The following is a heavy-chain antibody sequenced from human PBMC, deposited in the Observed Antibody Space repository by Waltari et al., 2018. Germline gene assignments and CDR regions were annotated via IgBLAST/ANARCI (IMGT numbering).Heavy chain of an antibody. Sequence: QVQLVQSGAEVKKPGASVKVSCKVSGYTLTDLSMHWVRQAPGKGLEWMGGFDPEEGETIYAQKFQGRGTMTEDTSTDTAYMELSSLRSEDTAVYYCATSRDYGDYDDYWGQGTLVTVSS. CDR3: ATSRDYGDYDDY. CDR1: GYTLTDLS. CDR2: FDPEEGET. D-gene: IGHD4-17*01. J-gene: IGHJ4*02. V-gene: IGHV1-24*01.